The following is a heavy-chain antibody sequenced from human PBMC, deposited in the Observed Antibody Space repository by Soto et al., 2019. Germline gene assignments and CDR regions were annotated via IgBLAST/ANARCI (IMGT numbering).Heavy chain of an antibody. V-gene: IGHV1-69*04. Sequence: QVQLVQSGAEVKKPGSSVKISCKASGDTFTTYPITWVRQAPGQGLEWMGRIVPILGVPNSAQKFQGRLTLIADKTTTTAYMELSSLTTTDTAFYYCARDGYASGSGSFLATWGQGTLVIVSS. D-gene: IGHD3-10*01. CDR1: GDTFTTYP. CDR3: ARDGYASGSGSFLAT. J-gene: IGHJ4*02. CDR2: IVPILGVP.